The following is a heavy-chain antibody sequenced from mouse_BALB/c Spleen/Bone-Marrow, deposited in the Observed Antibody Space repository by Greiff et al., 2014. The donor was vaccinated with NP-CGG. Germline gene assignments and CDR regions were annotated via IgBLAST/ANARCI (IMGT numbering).Heavy chain of an antibody. CDR3: ARITTATGAMDY. V-gene: IGHV2-9*02. CDR2: IWADGST. J-gene: IGHJ4*01. CDR1: GFSLTSYG. Sequence: QVQLKESGPGLVAPSQILSISCTVSGFSLTSYGVHWVRQPPGKGLEWLGVIWADGSTNYNSALMSRLSISKDNSKSQVFLKMNSRQTDDTAMYYCARITTATGAMDYWGQGTSVTVAS. D-gene: IGHD1-2*01.